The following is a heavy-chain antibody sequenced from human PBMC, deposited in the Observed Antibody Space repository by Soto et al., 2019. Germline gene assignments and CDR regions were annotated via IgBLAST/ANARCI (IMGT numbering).Heavy chain of an antibody. V-gene: IGHV3-23*01. CDR3: AKDVYYDSSIAY. J-gene: IGHJ4*02. Sequence: RRLSCAASGFSFSSYAMSWVRQAPGKGLEWVSAISGSGGSTYYADSVKGRFTISRDNSKNTLYLQMNSLRAEDTAVYYCAKDVYYDSSIAYWGQGTLVTVSS. CDR1: GFSFSSYA. D-gene: IGHD3-22*01. CDR2: ISGSGGST.